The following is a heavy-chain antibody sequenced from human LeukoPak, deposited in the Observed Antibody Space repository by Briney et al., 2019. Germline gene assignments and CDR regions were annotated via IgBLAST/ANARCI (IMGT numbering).Heavy chain of an antibody. D-gene: IGHD6-13*01. CDR1: GDSVSSNSAA. Sequence: SQTLSLTCAISGDSVSSNSAAWNSIRQSPSRSLEWLGRTYYRSKWYNDHAVSVKSRITINPDTSKNQFSLQLNSVTPEDTAVYYCARDLGYSSSWLFGYYFDYWGQGTLVTVSS. J-gene: IGHJ4*02. CDR3: ARDLGYSSSWLFGYYFDY. V-gene: IGHV6-1*01. CDR2: TYYRSKWYN.